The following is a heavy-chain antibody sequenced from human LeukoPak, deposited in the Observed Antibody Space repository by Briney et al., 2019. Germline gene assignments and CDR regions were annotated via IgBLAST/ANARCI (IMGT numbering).Heavy chain of an antibody. CDR3: ARQYSSSWSEPFDY. CDR2: IYYSGST. Sequence: PSETLSLTCTVSGGSISSYYWSWIRQPPGKGLEWIGYIYYSGSTNYNPSLKSRVTISVDTSKNQFSLKLSSVTAADTAVYYCARQYSSSWSEPFDYWGQGTLVTVSS. CDR1: GGSISSYY. V-gene: IGHV4-59*08. D-gene: IGHD6-13*01. J-gene: IGHJ4*02.